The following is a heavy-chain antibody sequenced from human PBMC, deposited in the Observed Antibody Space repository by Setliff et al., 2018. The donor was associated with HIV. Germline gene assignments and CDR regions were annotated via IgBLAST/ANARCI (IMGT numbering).Heavy chain of an antibody. CDR2: ISPNNGDK. J-gene: IGHJ4*02. Sequence: GASVKVSCKASGYTFTECFMHWVRQAPGQGLEWMGWISPNNGDKNIPQSFQGRVTMTRDTSINTAYMELSGLRSDDTAMYYCARQLSNSLDYWGQGTLVTVSS. CDR1: GYTFTECF. CDR3: ARQLSNSLDY. V-gene: IGHV1-2*02. D-gene: IGHD7-27*01.